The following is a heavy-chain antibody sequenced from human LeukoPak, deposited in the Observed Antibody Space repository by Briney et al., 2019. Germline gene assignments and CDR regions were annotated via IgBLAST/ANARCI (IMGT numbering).Heavy chain of an antibody. Sequence: GGSLRLSCAASGFTFSSYWMSWVRQAPGKGLEWVSSISSSSTYIYYADSLKGRFTISRDNAENSLYLQMNSLGAEDTAVYYCARDGYSYGRFGYWGQGTLVTVSS. V-gene: IGHV3-21*01. J-gene: IGHJ4*02. D-gene: IGHD5-18*01. CDR1: GFTFSSYW. CDR3: ARDGYSYGRFGY. CDR2: ISSSSTYI.